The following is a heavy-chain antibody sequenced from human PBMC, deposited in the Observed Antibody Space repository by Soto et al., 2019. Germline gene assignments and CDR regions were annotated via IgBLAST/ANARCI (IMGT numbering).Heavy chain of an antibody. CDR2: IRNKVYGGTT. V-gene: IGHV3-49*03. Sequence: GGSLRLSCTASGFTFGDYAMSWFRQAPGKGLECLAFIRNKVYGGTTEYAAFVKGRFTISRDDSKSIAYLQMNSLETEDTAVYYCASRFTCRHDYWGLGALVTVSS. CDR1: GFTFGDYA. CDR3: ASRFTCRHDY. J-gene: IGHJ4*02.